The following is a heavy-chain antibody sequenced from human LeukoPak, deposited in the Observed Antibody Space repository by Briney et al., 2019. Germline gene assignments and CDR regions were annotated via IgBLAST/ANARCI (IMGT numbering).Heavy chain of an antibody. CDR1: GFTFSSYG. J-gene: IGHJ3*02. V-gene: IGHV3-33*01. Sequence: PGRSLRLSCAASGFTFSSYGMHWVRQAPGKGLEWVAVIWYDGSNKYYADSVKGRFTISRDNSKNTLYLQMNSLRAEDTAVYYCARDEGIAARPRDDAFDIWGQGTMVTVSS. D-gene: IGHD6-6*01. CDR2: IWYDGSNK. CDR3: ARDEGIAARPRDDAFDI.